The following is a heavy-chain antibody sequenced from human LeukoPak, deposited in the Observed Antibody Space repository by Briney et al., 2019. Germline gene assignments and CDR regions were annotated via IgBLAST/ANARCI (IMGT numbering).Heavy chain of an antibody. CDR2: ISYSGST. D-gene: IGHD1-14*01. Sequence: SETLSLTCTVSGAPISGFYSSCIRQPPGKGLEWIGYISYSGSTNYNPSLKSRVTISADTSKNQVSLTLSSVTAADPAVYYCARDPALYIFDYWGQGTLVTVSS. CDR3: ARDPALYIFDY. V-gene: IGHV4-59*08. CDR1: GAPISGFY. J-gene: IGHJ4*02.